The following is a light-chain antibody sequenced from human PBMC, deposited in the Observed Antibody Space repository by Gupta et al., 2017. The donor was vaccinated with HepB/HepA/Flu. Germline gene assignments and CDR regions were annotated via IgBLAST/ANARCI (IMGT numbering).Light chain of an antibody. CDR1: QGIKRD. CDR3: LQDYSYPRT. V-gene: IGKV1-6*01. J-gene: IGKJ1*01. Sequence: IHTTQSPFSLSAFDGDRVTITCRASQGIKRDLGWYQPKPGKAPKLLIFAASSLQTGVPSRFSGSGSGTDFTLTISSLQPEDFATYYCLQDYSYPRTFGQGTKVEMK. CDR2: AAS.